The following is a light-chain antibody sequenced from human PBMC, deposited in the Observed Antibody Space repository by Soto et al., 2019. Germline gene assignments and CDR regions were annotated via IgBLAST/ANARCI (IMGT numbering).Light chain of an antibody. CDR3: QQYSSYRT. CDR1: QSISSW. Sequence: DIQMTQSPSTLSASVGDRVTITCRASQSISSWLAWYQQKPGEAPKLLIYDASSLESGVPSRFSGSGAGTEFTLTISRLQADDFATYYCQQYSSYRTFGQGTKVDIK. V-gene: IGKV1-5*01. CDR2: DAS. J-gene: IGKJ1*01.